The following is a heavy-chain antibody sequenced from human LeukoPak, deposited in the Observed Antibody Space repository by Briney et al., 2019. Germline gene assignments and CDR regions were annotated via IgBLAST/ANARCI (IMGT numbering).Heavy chain of an antibody. V-gene: IGHV3-73*01. CDR3: TSAPATVFDY. CDR2: IRSKANSYAT. J-gene: IGHJ4*02. Sequence: GGSLRLSCATSGFTFSDSAMHWVRQASGKGLEWVGRIRSKANSYATAYAASVNGRFTVSRDDSKNTAYLQMNSLKTEDTAVYYCTSAPATVFDYWGQGTLVTVPS. CDR1: GFTFSDSA. D-gene: IGHD2-2*01.